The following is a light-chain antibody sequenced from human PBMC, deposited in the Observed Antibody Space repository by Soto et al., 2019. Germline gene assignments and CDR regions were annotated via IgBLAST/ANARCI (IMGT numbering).Light chain of an antibody. V-gene: IGKV1-5*03. CDR1: QSISSW. Sequence: DIQMTQSPSTLSASVGDRVTITCRASQSISSWLAWYQQKPGEAPKLLIYKASSLESGVPSRFSGSGSGTEFTLNISSLQPDDFATYYCQQYNSYSGYTFGQGTKLEIK. J-gene: IGKJ2*01. CDR3: QQYNSYSGYT. CDR2: KAS.